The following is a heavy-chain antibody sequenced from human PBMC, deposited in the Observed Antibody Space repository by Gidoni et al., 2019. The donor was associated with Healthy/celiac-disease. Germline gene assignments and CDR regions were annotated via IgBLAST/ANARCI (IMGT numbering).Heavy chain of an antibody. CDR2: ISYDGSNK. J-gene: IGHJ4*02. Sequence: SSYAMHWVRQAPGKGLEWVAVISYDGSNKYYADSVKGRFTISRDNSKNTLYLQMNSLRAEDTAVYYCARDQGGFRRYFDYWGQGTLVTVSS. D-gene: IGHD5-12*01. CDR3: ARDQGGFRRYFDY. CDR1: SSYA. V-gene: IGHV3-30-3*01.